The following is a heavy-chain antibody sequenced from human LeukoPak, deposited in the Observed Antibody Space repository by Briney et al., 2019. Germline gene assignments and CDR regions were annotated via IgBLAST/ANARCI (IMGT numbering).Heavy chain of an antibody. CDR3: AKGMVRGVIIPPDLYYYYGMDV. CDR1: GFTFSSYA. D-gene: IGHD3-10*01. CDR2: ISGSGGST. Sequence: GGSLRLSCAASGFTFSSYAMSWVRQAPGKGLEWVSAISGSGGSTYYADSVKDRFTISRDNSKNTLYLQMNSLRAEDTAVYYCAKGMVRGVIIPPDLYYYYGMDVWGQGTTVTVSS. J-gene: IGHJ6*02. V-gene: IGHV3-23*01.